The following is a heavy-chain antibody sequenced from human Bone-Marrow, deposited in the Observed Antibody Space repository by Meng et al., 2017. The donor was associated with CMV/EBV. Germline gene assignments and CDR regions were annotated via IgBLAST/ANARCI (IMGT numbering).Heavy chain of an antibody. CDR2: ISDSGAST. CDR1: VFTFSNYA. V-gene: IGHV3-23*01. J-gene: IGHJ4*02. D-gene: IGHD4-11*01. Sequence: AASVFTFSNYAMSWGRQAPGKGLEWVSAISDSGASTYYADSVKGRFTISRDNSRNILYLQMNSLRAEDTAVYYCAKVPITVLYYFDYWGQGTLVTVSS. CDR3: AKVPITVLYYFDY.